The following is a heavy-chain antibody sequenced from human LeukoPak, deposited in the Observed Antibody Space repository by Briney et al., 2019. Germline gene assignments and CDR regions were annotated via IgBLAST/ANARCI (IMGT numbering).Heavy chain of an antibody. Sequence: SETLSLTCTVSGGSISSGGYYWSWIRQHPGKGLEWVGYIYYSGSTYYNPSLKSRVTISVDTSKNQFSLKLSSVTAADTAVYYCAGGAYPYFDYWGQGTLVTVSS. J-gene: IGHJ4*02. CDR2: IYYSGST. CDR1: GGSISSGGYY. CDR3: AGGAYPYFDY. D-gene: IGHD2-2*02. V-gene: IGHV4-31*03.